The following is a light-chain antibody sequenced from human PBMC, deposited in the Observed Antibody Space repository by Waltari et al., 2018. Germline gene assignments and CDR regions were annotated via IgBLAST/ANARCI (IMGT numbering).Light chain of an antibody. J-gene: IGKJ3*01. CDR1: QSISNW. V-gene: IGKV1-5*01. CDR3: QQSYTIPIT. CDR2: KAS. Sequence: IQVTQSPSTLSASVGARVTIPCRATQSISNWLAWYQQKPGKAPKLLIYKASTLESGVPSRFSGSGSGTEFTLTISSLQPEDFAIYYCQQSYTIPITFGPGTKVHI.